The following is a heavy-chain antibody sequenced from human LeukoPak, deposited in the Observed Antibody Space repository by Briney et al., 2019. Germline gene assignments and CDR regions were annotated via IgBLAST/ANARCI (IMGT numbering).Heavy chain of an antibody. D-gene: IGHD3-22*01. CDR2: INHSGST. V-gene: IGHV4-34*01. J-gene: IGHJ6*02. Sequence: ETLSLTCAVYGGSFSGYYWSWIRQPPGKGLEWIGEINHSGSTNYNPSLKSRVTISVDTSKNQFSLKLSSVTAADTAVYYCARVRIYYDSSGPYNGMDVWGQGTTVTVSS. CDR1: GGSFSGYY. CDR3: ARVRIYYDSSGPYNGMDV.